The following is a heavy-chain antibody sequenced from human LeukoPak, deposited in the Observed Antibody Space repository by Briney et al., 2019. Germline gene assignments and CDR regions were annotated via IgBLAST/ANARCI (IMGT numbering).Heavy chain of an antibody. D-gene: IGHD4-11*01. CDR3: AKDAQRGFDYSNSLDK. V-gene: IGHV3-33*06. CDR1: GFTFSHYG. Sequence: GRSLRLSCATSGFTFSHYGMHWVRQTPGKGLEWVAVIWSDGTNTYYGDPVKGRFTISRDNFQRTVYLQMNSLRAEDTAVYYCAKDAQRGFDYSNSLDKWGQGTLVTVSS. J-gene: IGHJ4*02. CDR2: IWSDGTNT.